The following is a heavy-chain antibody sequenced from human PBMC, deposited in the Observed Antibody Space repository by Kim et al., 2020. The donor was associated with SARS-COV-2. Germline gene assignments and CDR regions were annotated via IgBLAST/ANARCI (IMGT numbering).Heavy chain of an antibody. J-gene: IGHJ6*02. CDR3: ARRVAAIGAMDV. CDR1: GDSVSSNIAT. V-gene: IGHV6-1*01. D-gene: IGHD2-21*02. Sequence: SQTLSLTCAISGDSVSSNIATWNWIRQSPSRGLEWLGRTYYRSKWYNEYAESVKSRISINPDTSKNQFSLQMNSVTPEDTAGYYCARRVAAIGAMDVWGQATTVTVSS. CDR2: TYYRSKWYN.